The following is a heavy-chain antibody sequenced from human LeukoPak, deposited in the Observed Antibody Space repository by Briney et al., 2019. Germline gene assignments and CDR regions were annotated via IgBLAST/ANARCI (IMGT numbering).Heavy chain of an antibody. D-gene: IGHD2-2*01. CDR3: ARVWTAVVPAAMPIYYFDY. J-gene: IGHJ4*02. Sequence: GGSLRLSCAASGFTFSSYWMHWVRQAPGKGLVRVSRINSDGSSTSYADSVKGRFTISRDNAKNTLYLQMNSLRAEDTAVYYCARVWTAVVPAAMPIYYFDYWGQGTLVTVSS. CDR2: INSDGSST. V-gene: IGHV3-74*01. CDR1: GFTFSSYW.